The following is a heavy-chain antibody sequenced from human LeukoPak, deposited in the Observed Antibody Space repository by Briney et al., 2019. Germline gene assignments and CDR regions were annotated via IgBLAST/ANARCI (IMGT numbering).Heavy chain of an antibody. D-gene: IGHD2-15*01. CDR3: AKDLECSGGSCYLFDY. Sequence: GGSLRLPCSASGFTFSSYAMHWVRQAPGKGLEWVAGISYVGSNKYYADSVKGRFTISRDNSKNTLYLQMNSLRAEDTAVYYCAKDLECSGGSCYLFDYWGQGTLVTVSS. J-gene: IGHJ4*02. CDR2: ISYVGSNK. V-gene: IGHV3-30-3*01. CDR1: GFTFSSYA.